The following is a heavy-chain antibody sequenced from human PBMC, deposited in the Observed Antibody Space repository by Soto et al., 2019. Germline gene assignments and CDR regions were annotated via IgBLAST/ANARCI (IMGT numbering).Heavy chain of an antibody. D-gene: IGHD3-10*01. CDR3: AKGKSTGDIDWFDP. J-gene: IGHJ5*02. CDR2: LIGGHYGT. Sequence: PWGSLRLSCTASGFTLQNYAMAWVRQAPGKGLEWVSTLIGGHYGTAYSYSVKGRFTVSRDNSKNRLYLQMNSLGVEDTAMYFCAKGKSTGDIDWFDPWGQGSLVTVSS. V-gene: IGHV3-23*01. CDR1: GFTLQNYA.